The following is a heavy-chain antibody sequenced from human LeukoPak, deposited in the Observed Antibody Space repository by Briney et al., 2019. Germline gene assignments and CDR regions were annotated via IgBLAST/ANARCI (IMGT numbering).Heavy chain of an antibody. CDR2: IYYSGST. J-gene: IGHJ3*02. CDR1: GGSISSGDYY. V-gene: IGHV4-30-4*08. D-gene: IGHD3/OR15-3a*01. CDR3: ARWTGLSDAFDI. Sequence: SETLSLTCTVSGGSISSGDYYWSWIRQPPGKGLEWIGYIYYSGSTYYNPSLKSRVTISVDTSKNQFSLKLSSVTAADTAVYYCARWTGLSDAFDIWGQGKMVTVSS.